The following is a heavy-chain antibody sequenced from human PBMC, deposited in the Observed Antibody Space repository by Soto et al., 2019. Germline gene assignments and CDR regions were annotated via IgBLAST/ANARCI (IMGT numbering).Heavy chain of an antibody. D-gene: IGHD1-1*01. Sequence: PPETLSLTCAVSGGTITSGGYCRGWIRQPPGQGLEWIGCMYHSGTTYDTPSLKGRVTVSLDPSSNKFSPGLNXLAAADTAVYFYASSTTDVGAGSVWFQPGGQGTLV. CDR2: MYHSGTT. J-gene: IGHJ5*02. CDR3: ASSTTDVGAGSVWFQP. CDR1: GGTITSGGYC. V-gene: IGHV4-30-2*01.